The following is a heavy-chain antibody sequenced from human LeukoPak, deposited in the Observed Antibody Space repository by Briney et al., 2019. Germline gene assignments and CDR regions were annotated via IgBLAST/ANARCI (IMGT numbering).Heavy chain of an antibody. CDR1: GFTFSDYY. J-gene: IGHJ4*02. Sequence: GGSLRLSCAASGFTFSDYYMSWIRQAPGKGLEWVSYISSSGSTIYYADSVKGRFTISRDNAKNSLYLQMNSLRAEDTAVYYCARARRTMVRGVTAEGEFDYWGQGTLVTVSS. V-gene: IGHV3-11*01. CDR3: ARARRTMVRGVTAEGEFDY. D-gene: IGHD3-10*01. CDR2: ISSSGSTI.